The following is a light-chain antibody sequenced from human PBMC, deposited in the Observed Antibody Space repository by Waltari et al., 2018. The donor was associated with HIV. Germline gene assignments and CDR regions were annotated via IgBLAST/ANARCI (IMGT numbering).Light chain of an antibody. V-gene: IGKV1-5*03. CDR2: KAS. J-gene: IGKJ2*01. CDR1: QSISSW. Sequence: DIQMTQPPSTLSASVGDRVTITCRASQSISSWLAWYQQKPGRAPKLLIYKASNLEGGVPSRFRGSGSGTEFTLTISSLQPDDFATYFCQQYNRYPYTFGQGTKLEI. CDR3: QQYNRYPYT.